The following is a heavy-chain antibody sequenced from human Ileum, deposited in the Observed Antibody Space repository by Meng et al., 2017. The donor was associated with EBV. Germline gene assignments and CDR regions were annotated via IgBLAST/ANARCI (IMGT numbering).Heavy chain of an antibody. CDR1: GGSISSSNW. V-gene: IGHV4-4*02. CDR3: ARESYSDSSGYYSLDY. Sequence: QVQVQESGPGLVKPSGTLSLTCAVSGGSISSSNWWSWVRQAPGKGLEWIGEIHHTESTNYNPSLKSRVTISVDKSKNQFSLKLSSVTAADTAVYYCARESYSDSSGYYSLDYWGQGSLVTVSS. D-gene: IGHD3-22*01. CDR2: IHHTEST. J-gene: IGHJ4*02.